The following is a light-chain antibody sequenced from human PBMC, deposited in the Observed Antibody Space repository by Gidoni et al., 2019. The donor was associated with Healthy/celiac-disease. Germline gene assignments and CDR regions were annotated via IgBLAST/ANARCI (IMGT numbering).Light chain of an antibody. J-gene: IGKJ1*01. CDR3: QQTYSVPWT. Sequence: DIQMTQPPSSLSASVGDRVTITCRAAQSISSYLNWFQQKPGEVPNLLIYAASSLQSGVPSRFSGSGSGTDFTLTISSLQPEDFATYYCQQTYSVPWTFXQXTKVEIK. CDR1: QSISSY. V-gene: IGKV1-39*01. CDR2: AAS.